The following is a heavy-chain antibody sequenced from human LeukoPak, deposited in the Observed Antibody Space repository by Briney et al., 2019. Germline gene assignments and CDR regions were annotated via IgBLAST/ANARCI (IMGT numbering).Heavy chain of an antibody. CDR3: ARQRGSGCLDY. CDR2: ISTDGSST. J-gene: IGHJ4*02. V-gene: IGHV3-74*01. Sequence: GGSLRLSCAASGFTFSSYWMHWVRQAPGKGLVWVSRISTDGSSTNSADSVKGRLTISRDNAKNTLYLQMNSLRAEDTAVYYCARQRGSGCLDYWGQGTLVTVSS. D-gene: IGHD6-19*01. CDR1: GFTFSSYW.